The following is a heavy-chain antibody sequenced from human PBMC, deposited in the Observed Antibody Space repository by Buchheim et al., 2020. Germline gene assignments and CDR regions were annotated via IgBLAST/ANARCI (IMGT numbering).Heavy chain of an antibody. CDR2: IKSDGSEK. Sequence: QLVESGGGLVQPGGSLRLSCAASGFTFSNYWMSWVRQAPGKGLEWVANIKSDGSEKYYVDSVKGRFTISRDNAKKQLYLQMNSLRDEDTAVYYCARGGKIAVTTAASWGLGTL. J-gene: IGHJ5*02. D-gene: IGHD6-19*01. CDR1: GFTFSNYW. V-gene: IGHV3-7*03. CDR3: ARGGKIAVTTAAS.